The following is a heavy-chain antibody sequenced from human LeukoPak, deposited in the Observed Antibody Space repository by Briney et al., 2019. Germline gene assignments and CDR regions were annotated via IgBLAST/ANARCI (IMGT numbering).Heavy chain of an antibody. D-gene: IGHD3-10*01. Sequence: KSGGSLRLSCAASGFTLSSYAMSWVRQAPGKGLEWVSATSGSGGSTYYADSVKGRFTISRDNSKNTLYLQMNSLRAEDTAVYYCAKDLTIVRFGELEGYWGQGTLVTVSS. V-gene: IGHV3-23*01. CDR1: GFTLSSYA. CDR2: TSGSGGST. J-gene: IGHJ4*02. CDR3: AKDLTIVRFGELEGY.